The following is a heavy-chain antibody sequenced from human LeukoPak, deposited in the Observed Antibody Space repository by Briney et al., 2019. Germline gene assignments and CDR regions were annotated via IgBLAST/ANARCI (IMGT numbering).Heavy chain of an antibody. J-gene: IGHJ3*02. CDR3: ARGGIDSGSYLGAFDI. CDR2: ISAYNGNT. CDR1: GYSFSSYG. D-gene: IGHD1-26*01. Sequence: ASVKVSCKATGYSFSSYGISWVRQAPGQGLEWMGWISAYNGNTNYAQKLQGRVTMTTDTSTSTAYMELRSLRSDDTAVYYCARGGIDSGSYLGAFDIWGQGTMVTVSS. V-gene: IGHV1-18*01.